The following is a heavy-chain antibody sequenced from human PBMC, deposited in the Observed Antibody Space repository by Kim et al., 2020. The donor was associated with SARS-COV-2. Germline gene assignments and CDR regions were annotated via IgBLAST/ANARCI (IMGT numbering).Heavy chain of an antibody. CDR3: ARDPYYDSSGYLDY. J-gene: IGHJ4*02. Sequence: GGSLRLSCAASGFTFSSYGMHWVRQAPGKGLEWVAVIWYDGSNKYYADSVKGRFTISRDNSKNTLYLQMNSLRAEDTAVYYCARDPYYDSSGYLDYWGQGTLVTVSS. CDR1: GFTFSSYG. D-gene: IGHD3-22*01. V-gene: IGHV3-33*01. CDR2: IWYDGSNK.